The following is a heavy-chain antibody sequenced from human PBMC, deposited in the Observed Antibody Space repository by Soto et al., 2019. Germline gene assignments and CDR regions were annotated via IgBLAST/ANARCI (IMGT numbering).Heavy chain of an antibody. CDR3: PKDQGVAVAGKGRTPLGYRMDV. CDR2: INPSGGST. D-gene: IGHD6-19*01. J-gene: IGHJ6*02. V-gene: IGHV1-46*01. Sequence: QVQLVQSGAEVKKPGASVKVSCKASGYTFTSYYMHWVRQAPGQGLEWMGIINPSGGSTYYADSVKGRFTISRDNSKNTLYLQMNSLRPEDTAVYSCPKDQGVAVAGKGRTPLGYRMDVWGQGTTVTVSS. CDR1: GYTFTSYY.